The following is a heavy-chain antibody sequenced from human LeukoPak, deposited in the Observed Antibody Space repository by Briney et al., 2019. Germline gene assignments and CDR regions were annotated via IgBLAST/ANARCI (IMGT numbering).Heavy chain of an antibody. D-gene: IGHD5-18*01. CDR1: DNSISSGSY. V-gene: IGHV4-38-2*01. Sequence: PSETLSLTCAVSDNSISSGSYWGWIGQPPGQGLEWIRRISHSGSSYLTPSLKSRVDKTIDSSKIQFSLKLSSVTAADTAVYYCARRRGYIYGPGGDYFDYWGQGTLVTVSS. CDR2: ISHSGSS. CDR3: ARRRGYIYGPGGDYFDY. J-gene: IGHJ4*02.